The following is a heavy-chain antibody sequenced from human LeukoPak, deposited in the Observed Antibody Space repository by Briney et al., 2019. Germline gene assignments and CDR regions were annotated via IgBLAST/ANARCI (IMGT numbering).Heavy chain of an antibody. Sequence: SETLSLTCGVYGGSFSGYYWRWIRQPPGKGLEWIGEINHSGSTNYNPSRKSRVTISVDTSKNQFSLKLSSVTAADTAVYYCARAEIGYCSGGSCYKNWFDPWGQGTLVTVSS. CDR1: GGSFSGYY. D-gene: IGHD2-15*01. J-gene: IGHJ5*02. V-gene: IGHV4-34*01. CDR2: INHSGST. CDR3: ARAEIGYCSGGSCYKNWFDP.